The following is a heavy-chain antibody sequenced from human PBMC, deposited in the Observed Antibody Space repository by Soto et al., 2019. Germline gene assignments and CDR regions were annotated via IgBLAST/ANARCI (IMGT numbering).Heavy chain of an antibody. CDR1: GFTFSASD. CDR3: KRQASYWHGGGGWLDP. Sequence: EVQLVESGGGLVQPGGSLRLSCAASGFTFSASDMHWVRQATGGGLAWVAAIGTLHDTYYPNSVKGRFTISRENAKNSLYLQMDSLRAGDTAVYYCKRQASYWHGGGGWLDPWGQGALVIVSS. CDR2: IGTLHDT. D-gene: IGHD2-8*02. J-gene: IGHJ5*02. V-gene: IGHV3-13*01.